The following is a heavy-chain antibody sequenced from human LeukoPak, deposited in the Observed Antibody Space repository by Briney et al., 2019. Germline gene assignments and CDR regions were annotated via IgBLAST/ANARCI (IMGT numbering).Heavy chain of an antibody. V-gene: IGHV1-69*13. Sequence: ASVKVSCKASGYTFTSYDISWVRQAPGQGLEWMGGIIPIFGTANYAQKFQGRVTITADESTSTAYMELSSLRSEDTAVYYCASSRVYDILTGNWFDPWGQGTLVTVSS. CDR2: IIPIFGTA. D-gene: IGHD3-9*01. J-gene: IGHJ5*02. CDR3: ASSRVYDILTGNWFDP. CDR1: GYTFTSYD.